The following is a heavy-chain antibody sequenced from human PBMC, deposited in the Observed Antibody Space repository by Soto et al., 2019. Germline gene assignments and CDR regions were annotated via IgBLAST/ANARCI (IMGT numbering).Heavy chain of an antibody. J-gene: IGHJ4*02. CDR3: ARERAYYYDYVWGSYRYTGYYFDY. Sequence: SETLSLTCTVSGGSISSGGYYWSWIRQHPGKGLEWIGYIYYSGSTYYNPSLKSRVTISVDTSKNQFSLKLSSVTAADTAVYYCARERAYYYDYVWGSYRYTGYYFDYWGQGTLVTVSS. D-gene: IGHD3-16*02. V-gene: IGHV4-31*03. CDR2: IYYSGST. CDR1: GGSISSGGYY.